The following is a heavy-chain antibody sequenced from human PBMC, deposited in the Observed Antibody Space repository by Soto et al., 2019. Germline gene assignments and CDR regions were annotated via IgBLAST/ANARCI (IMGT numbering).Heavy chain of an antibody. CDR1: GGSVSSGSYY. CDR2: IYYSGST. J-gene: IGHJ4*02. Sequence: SETLSLTRTVSGGSVSSGSYYWSWVRQPPGKGLEWIGYIYYSGSTNYNPSLKSRVTISVDTSKNQFSLKLSSVTAADTAVYYCARRMALYSSGWHFDYWGQGTLVTVSS. V-gene: IGHV4-61*01. CDR3: ARRMALYSSGWHFDY. D-gene: IGHD6-19*01.